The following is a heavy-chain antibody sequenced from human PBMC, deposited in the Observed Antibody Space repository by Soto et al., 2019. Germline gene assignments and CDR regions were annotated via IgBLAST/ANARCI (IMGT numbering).Heavy chain of an antibody. V-gene: IGHV3-21*01. J-gene: IGHJ4*02. Sequence: EVQLVESGGGLVKPGGSLRLSCAASGFTFSSYSMNWVRQAPGKGLEWVSSISSSSSYIYYADSVKGRFTISRDNAKNSLYLQMNSLRAEDTALYYCARGQALYYDSSGDYWGQGTLVTVSS. CDR3: ARGQALYYDSSGDY. CDR1: GFTFSSYS. D-gene: IGHD3-22*01. CDR2: ISSSSSYI.